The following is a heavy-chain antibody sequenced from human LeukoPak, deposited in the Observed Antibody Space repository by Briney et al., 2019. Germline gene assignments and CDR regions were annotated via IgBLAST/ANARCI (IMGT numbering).Heavy chain of an antibody. CDR1: GGSFSGYY. CDR3: ARGRRGYFQH. J-gene: IGHJ1*01. V-gene: IGHV4-34*01. CDR2: INHSGST. Sequence: SETLSLTCAVYGGSFSGYYWSWIRQPPGKGLEWIGEINHSGSTNYNPSLKSRVTISVDTSKNQFSLKLSSVTAPDTAVYYCARGRRGYFQHWGQGTLVTVSS. D-gene: IGHD3-10*01.